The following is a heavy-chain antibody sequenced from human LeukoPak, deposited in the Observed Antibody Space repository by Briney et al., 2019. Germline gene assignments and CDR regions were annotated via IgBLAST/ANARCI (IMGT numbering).Heavy chain of an antibody. V-gene: IGHV3-7*01. CDR2: IKQDGSDK. J-gene: IGHJ4*02. CDR3: ATHDVLTGYPYFDF. CDR1: GFIFRSYW. D-gene: IGHD3-9*01. Sequence: QPGGSLRLSCAASGFIFRSYWLSWVRQAPGRGLEWVANIKQDGSDKYYVDSEKGRFTISRDNAKNSLFLQMDSLRAEDTAVYYCATHDVLTGYPYFDFWGQGTLVTVSS.